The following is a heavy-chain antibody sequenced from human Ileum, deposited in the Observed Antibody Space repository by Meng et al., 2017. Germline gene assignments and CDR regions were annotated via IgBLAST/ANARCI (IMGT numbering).Heavy chain of an antibody. J-gene: IGHJ4*02. V-gene: IGHV3-21*01. D-gene: IGHD6-13*01. CDR2: ISSSNSYI. Sequence: VRLGGSGGGVVLPGRSLRLSCAASGFTFSSYSMNWVRQAPGKGLEWVSSISSSNSYIYYADSVKGRFTISRDNAKNSLYLQMNSLRAEDTAVYYCARDGYSSSSFDYWGQGTLVTVPQ. CDR1: GFTFSSYS. CDR3: ARDGYSSSSFDY.